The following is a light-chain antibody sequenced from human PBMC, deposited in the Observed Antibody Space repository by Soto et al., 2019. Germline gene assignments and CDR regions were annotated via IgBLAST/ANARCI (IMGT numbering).Light chain of an antibody. CDR2: EVS. CDR3: TSYAGTYSFFYV. J-gene: IGLJ1*01. Sequence: QSVLAQPPSGSGSPGQSVTISCTGTNNDVGAYNYVSWYQQLPGKAPKLIIYEVSKRPSGVPDRFSGSKSGNTASLTVSGLQAEDEADYYCTSYAGTYSFFYVFGTGTKVTVL. CDR1: NNDVGAYNY. V-gene: IGLV2-8*01.